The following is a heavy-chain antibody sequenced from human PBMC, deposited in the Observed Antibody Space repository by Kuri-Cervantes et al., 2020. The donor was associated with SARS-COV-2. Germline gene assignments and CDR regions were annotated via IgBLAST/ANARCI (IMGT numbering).Heavy chain of an antibody. V-gene: IGHV3-33*06. J-gene: IGHJ3*02. CDR1: GFTFSSYG. CDR3: AKCSPYSSSGRPVPFDI. CDR2: IWYDGSNK. D-gene: IGHD6-13*01. Sequence: GESLKISCAASGFTFSSYGMHWVRQAPGKGLEWVAVIWYDGSNKYYADSVKGRFTISRDNSKNTLYLQMNSLRAEDTAVYYCAKCSPYSSSGRPVPFDIWGQGTMVTGSS.